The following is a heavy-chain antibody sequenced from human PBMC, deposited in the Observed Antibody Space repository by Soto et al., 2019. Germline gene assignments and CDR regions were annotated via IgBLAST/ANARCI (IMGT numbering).Heavy chain of an antibody. CDR2: ISYDGSNK. V-gene: IGHV3-30*18. Sequence: QVQLVESGGGVVQPGRSLRLSCAASGFTFSSYGRHWVRQAPGKGLEWVAVISYDGSNKYYADSVKGRFTISRDNSKNTLYLQMNSLRAEDTAVYYCAKDQRSYDSSGQARNYFDYWGQGTLVTVSS. J-gene: IGHJ4*02. CDR1: GFTFSSYG. CDR3: AKDQRSYDSSGQARNYFDY. D-gene: IGHD3-22*01.